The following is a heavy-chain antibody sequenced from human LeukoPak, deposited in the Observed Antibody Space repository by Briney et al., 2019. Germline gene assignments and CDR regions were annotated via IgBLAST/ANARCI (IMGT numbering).Heavy chain of an antibody. Sequence: GGSLRLSCAASGFTFSSYSMNWVRQAPGKGLEWVSSISSSSSYIYYADSVKGRFTISRDNAKNSLYLQMNSLRAEDTAVYYCASTCCSGGSCAFCGYWGQGTLVTVSS. CDR2: ISSSSSYI. D-gene: IGHD2-15*01. CDR1: GFTFSSYS. V-gene: IGHV3-21*01. J-gene: IGHJ4*02. CDR3: ASTCCSGGSCAFCGY.